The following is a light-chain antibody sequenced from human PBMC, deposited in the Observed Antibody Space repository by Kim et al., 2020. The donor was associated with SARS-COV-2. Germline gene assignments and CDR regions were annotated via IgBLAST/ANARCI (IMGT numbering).Light chain of an antibody. J-gene: IGKJ1*01. Sequence: DFVMTQSPDSLAVSLGERATINCKSSQSVLYRSNNKNYLAWYQQKPGQPPKLLIYWASTRESGVPDRFSGSGSGTDFTLTISSLQAEDVAVYYCQQYYSTPRTFGQGTKVDIK. CDR2: WAS. CDR3: QQYYSTPRT. V-gene: IGKV4-1*01. CDR1: QSVLYRSNNKNY.